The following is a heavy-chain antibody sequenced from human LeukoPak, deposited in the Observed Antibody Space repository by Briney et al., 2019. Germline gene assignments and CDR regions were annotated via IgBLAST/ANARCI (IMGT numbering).Heavy chain of an antibody. J-gene: IGHJ6*02. Sequence: GGSLRLSCAASGFTFPGFAMNWARQAPGRGLEWVSVISGSAGTTHYADSVKARFTISRDNFKNTVSLQMNSLRAEDTAVYYCAKKRYENGTSSAGYLDVWGQGTTVTVSS. D-gene: IGHD1-1*01. CDR1: GFTFPGFA. V-gene: IGHV3-23*01. CDR3: AKKRYENGTSSAGYLDV. CDR2: ISGSAGTT.